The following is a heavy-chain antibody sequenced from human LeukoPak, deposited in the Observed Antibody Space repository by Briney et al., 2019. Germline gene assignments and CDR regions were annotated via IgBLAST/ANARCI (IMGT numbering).Heavy chain of an antibody. CDR2: INHSGST. D-gene: IGHD2-2*01. V-gene: IGHV4-34*01. Sequence: SETLSLTRAVYGGSFTGYYCSWIRQPPGKGRGWIGEINHSGSTNYNPSLKSRVTISVDTSKNQFSLKLSSVTDADASVYYSARAYCSSTSFDSWGQGTMVTVSS. J-gene: IGHJ3*01. CDR3: ARAYCSSTSFDS. CDR1: GGSFTGYY.